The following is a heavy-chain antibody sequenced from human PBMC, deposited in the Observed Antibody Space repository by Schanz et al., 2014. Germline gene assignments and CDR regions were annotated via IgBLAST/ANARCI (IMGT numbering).Heavy chain of an antibody. CDR2: IIPIHGIV. D-gene: IGHD1-1*01. CDR1: GGTFSTYP. J-gene: IGHJ3*02. V-gene: IGHV1-69*02. CDR3: ARGGGTEDVFDI. Sequence: QVQLVQSGAEVKKPGSSMKVSCKASGGTFSTYPINWLRQAPGQGLEWMGRIIPIHGIVNYAQRFQDRVRITADKSTSTAYMELSSLRSDDTAVYYCARGGGTEDVFDIWGQGTILTGAS.